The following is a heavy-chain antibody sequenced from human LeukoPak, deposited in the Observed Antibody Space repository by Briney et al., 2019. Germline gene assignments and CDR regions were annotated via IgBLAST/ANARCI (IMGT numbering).Heavy chain of an antibody. V-gene: IGHV4-34*01. CDR3: ARTPYGSGSPTFDY. J-gene: IGHJ4*02. CDR1: GGSFSGYY. Sequence: SETLPLTCAVYGGSFSGYYWSWIRQPPGKGLEWIGEINHSGSTNYNPSLKSRVTISVDTSKNQFSLKLSSVTAADTAVYYCARTPYGSGSPTFDYWGQGTLVTVSS. CDR2: INHSGST. D-gene: IGHD3-10*01.